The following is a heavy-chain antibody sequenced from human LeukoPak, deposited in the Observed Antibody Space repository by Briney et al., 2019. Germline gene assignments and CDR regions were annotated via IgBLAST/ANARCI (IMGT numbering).Heavy chain of an antibody. CDR3: ARDFVPYSLYFDY. D-gene: IGHD2-21*01. Sequence: GGSLRLSCAASGFTFSYYYMSWIRQAPGKGLEWVSYISSSGSTIYYADSVKGRFTISRDNAKNSLYLQMNSLRAEDTAVYYCARDFVPYSLYFDYWGQGTLVTVSS. CDR1: GFTFSYYY. CDR2: ISSSGSTI. J-gene: IGHJ4*02. V-gene: IGHV3-11*01.